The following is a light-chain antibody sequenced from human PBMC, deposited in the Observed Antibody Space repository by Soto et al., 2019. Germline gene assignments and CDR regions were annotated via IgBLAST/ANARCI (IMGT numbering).Light chain of an antibody. CDR2: WAS. CDR3: QQYYSTPQT. V-gene: IGKV4-1*01. J-gene: IGKJ1*01. CDR1: QSVLYSSNNKNY. Sequence: DIVMTQSPDSLAVSLGERATINCKSSQSVLYSSNNKNYLAWYQQKPGQPPKLLIYWASTRESGVPDRFSGSGSWTDFTLDISRLQAEDVAVYYCQQYYSTPQTFGQGTKVEIK.